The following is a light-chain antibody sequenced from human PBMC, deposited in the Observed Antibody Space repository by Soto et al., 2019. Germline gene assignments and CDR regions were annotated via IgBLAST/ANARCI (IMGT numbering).Light chain of an antibody. CDR3: QQYGNSPWT. CDR2: AAS. Sequence: EIVLTQSPGTLSLSPGERATLSCRASQSVSNNYLAWFQQRPGQSPRLLIYAASTRAPGIPDRFSGSGSETDFTLTISRLEPEDFAVFYCQQYGNSPWTFGQGTKVEIK. J-gene: IGKJ1*01. V-gene: IGKV3-20*01. CDR1: QSVSNNY.